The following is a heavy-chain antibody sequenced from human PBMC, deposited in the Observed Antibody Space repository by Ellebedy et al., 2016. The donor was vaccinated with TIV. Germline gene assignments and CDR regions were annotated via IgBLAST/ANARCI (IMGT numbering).Heavy chain of an antibody. CDR1: GYTFSTQG. CDR3: ARLYPIYEVPQID. J-gene: IGHJ4*02. D-gene: IGHD2-2*02. V-gene: IGHV1-18*01. Sequence: ASVKVSCKTSGYTFSTQGISWVRQAPGQGLEWMGWVSPYNGYAGYAQRFRDRVTMTADTSTSTAYMELNSLRSEDTAMYYCARLYPIYEVPQIDWGQGTLVTVSS. CDR2: VSPYNGYA.